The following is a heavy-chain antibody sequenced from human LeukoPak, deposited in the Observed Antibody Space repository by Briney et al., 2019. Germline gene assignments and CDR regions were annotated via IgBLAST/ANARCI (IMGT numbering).Heavy chain of an antibody. CDR1: TVSGSSGNW. J-gene: IGHJ4*02. V-gene: IGHV4-4*02. CDR3: ARELLGAPTPGAY. D-gene: IGHD7-27*01. CDR2: VHKTGKT. Sequence: SETLSLTCALSTVSGSSGNWWSWVRQPHAKGLEWIGQVHKTGKTNYNPSLKTRVTISIDASKNQLSLELTSVTDADAAVYYCARELLGAPTPGAYWGKGTRVT.